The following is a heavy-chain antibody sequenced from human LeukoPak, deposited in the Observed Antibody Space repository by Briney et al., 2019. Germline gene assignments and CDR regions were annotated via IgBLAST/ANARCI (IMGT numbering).Heavy chain of an antibody. J-gene: IGHJ4*02. CDR1: GFTFSSYG. D-gene: IGHD3-3*01. V-gene: IGHV3-30*18. Sequence: PGRSLRFSCAASGFTFSSYGMHWVRQAPGKGLEWVAVISYDGSNKYYADSAKGRFTISRDNSKNTLYLQMNSLRAEDTAVYYCAKVSLSYDFWSGYYFDYWGQGTLVTVSS. CDR2: ISYDGSNK. CDR3: AKVSLSYDFWSGYYFDY.